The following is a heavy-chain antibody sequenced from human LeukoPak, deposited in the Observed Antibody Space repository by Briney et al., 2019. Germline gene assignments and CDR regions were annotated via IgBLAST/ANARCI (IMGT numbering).Heavy chain of an antibody. J-gene: IGHJ4*02. D-gene: IGHD2/OR15-2a*01. V-gene: IGHV3-30*18. CDR2: ISYDGSNK. CDR1: GLTFSSYG. Sequence: GGSLRLSCAASGLTFSSYGMHWVRQAPGKGLEWVAVISYDGSNKYYADSVKGRFTISRDNSKNTLYLQMNSLRAEDTAVYYCAKDPFCDYWGQGTLVTVSS. CDR3: AKDPFCDY.